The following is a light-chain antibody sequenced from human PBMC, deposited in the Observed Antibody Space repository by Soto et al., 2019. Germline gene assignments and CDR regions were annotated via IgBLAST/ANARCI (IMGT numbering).Light chain of an antibody. J-gene: IGKJ2*01. CDR2: GAS. CDR3: QQYNNWPVYT. V-gene: IGKV3-15*01. Sequence: EIVMTQSPATLSVSPGERATLSCRASQSVSSNLAWYQQKPGQAPRLLIYGASPRATGIPARFSGSGSGTEFTLTISSLQSEDFAVYYCQQYNNWPVYTFGQGTKLEIK. CDR1: QSVSSN.